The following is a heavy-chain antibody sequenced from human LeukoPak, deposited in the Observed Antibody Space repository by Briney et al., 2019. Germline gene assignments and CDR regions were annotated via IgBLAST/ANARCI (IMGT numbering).Heavy chain of an antibody. CDR3: VKDMDYYYDSSDYSPYYSYYMDV. Sequence: GGSLRLSCAASGFTLSSHAMSWVRQAPGKGLAWVSAISGRGANTYYADSVKGRFTISRDNSKNTLYLQMNSLRAEDTAIYYCVKDMDYYYDSSDYSPYYSYYMDVWGKGTTVTVSS. D-gene: IGHD3-22*01. CDR2: ISGRGANT. J-gene: IGHJ6*03. CDR1: GFTLSSHA. V-gene: IGHV3-23*01.